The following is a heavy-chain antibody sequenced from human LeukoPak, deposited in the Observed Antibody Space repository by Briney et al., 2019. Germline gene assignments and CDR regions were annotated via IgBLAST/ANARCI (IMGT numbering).Heavy chain of an antibody. CDR2: IYYSGST. D-gene: IGHD5-24*01. Sequence: SETLSLTCTVSGGSISSYYWSWIRQPPGKGLEWIGYIYYSGSTNYNPSLKSRVTISVDTSKNQFSLKLSSVTAADTAVYYCARGSMGRWLQPLDYWGQGTLVTVSS. CDR3: ARGSMGRWLQPLDY. CDR1: GGSISSYY. V-gene: IGHV4-59*01. J-gene: IGHJ4*02.